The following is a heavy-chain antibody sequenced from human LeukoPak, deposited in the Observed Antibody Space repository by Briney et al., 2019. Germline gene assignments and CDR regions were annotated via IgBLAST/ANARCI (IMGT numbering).Heavy chain of an antibody. CDR3: ARGDGSGRELDY. CDR1: GGSISTSNYY. D-gene: IGHD3-10*01. CDR2: IFYSGST. V-gene: IGHV4-39*07. J-gene: IGHJ4*02. Sequence: PSETLSLTCTVSGGSISTSNYYWGWIRQPPGKGLEWIGNIFYSGSTYYSPSLRSRVTISVDTSKNQFSLKLSSVTAADTAVYYCARGDGSGRELDYWGQGTLVTVSS.